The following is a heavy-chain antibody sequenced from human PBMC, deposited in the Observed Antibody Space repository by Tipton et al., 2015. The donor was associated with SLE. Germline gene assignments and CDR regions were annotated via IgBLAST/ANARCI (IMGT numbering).Heavy chain of an antibody. CDR1: GGSVSSQY. CDR2: IYYSGST. Sequence: TLSLTCTVSGGSVSSQYWSWIRQPPGKGLEWIGYIYYSGSTNYNPSLKSRVTISVDTSKNQFSLKLSSVTAADTAVYYCARDQVLYYYGMDVWGQGTTVTVSS. J-gene: IGHJ6*02. CDR3: ARDQVLYYYGMDV. V-gene: IGHV4-59*02.